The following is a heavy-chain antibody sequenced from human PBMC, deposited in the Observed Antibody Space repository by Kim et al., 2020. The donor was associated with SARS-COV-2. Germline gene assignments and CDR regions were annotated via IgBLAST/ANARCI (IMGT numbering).Heavy chain of an antibody. V-gene: IGHV3-7*03. Sequence: GGSLRLSCAASGFTFSSYWMSWVRQAPGKGLEWVANIKQDGSEKYYVDSVKGRFTISRDNAKNSLYLQMNSLRAEDTAVYYCARRDYDILTGYENYFDYWGQGTLVTVSS. J-gene: IGHJ4*02. CDR1: GFTFSSYW. CDR2: IKQDGSEK. D-gene: IGHD3-9*01. CDR3: ARRDYDILTGYENYFDY.